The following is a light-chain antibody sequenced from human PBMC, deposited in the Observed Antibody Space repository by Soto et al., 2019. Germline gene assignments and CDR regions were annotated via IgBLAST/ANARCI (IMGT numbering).Light chain of an antibody. J-gene: IGKJ5*01. CDR2: GVS. Sequence: EIVLTQSPGTLSLSPGERATLSCRASQSVSSTFLAWYQQKPGQAPRLLIYGVSKRATGIPDRFSGSGSGTDFTLTISRLEPQDSAMYYCQQYVISVTFGQGTRLEIK. CDR3: QQYVISVT. CDR1: QSVSSTF. V-gene: IGKV3-20*01.